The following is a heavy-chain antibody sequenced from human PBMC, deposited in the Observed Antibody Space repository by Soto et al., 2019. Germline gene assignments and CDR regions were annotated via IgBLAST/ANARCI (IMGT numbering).Heavy chain of an antibody. V-gene: IGHV1-69*02. CDR1: GGSFSSST. D-gene: IGHD6-13*01. J-gene: IGHJ4*02. CDR2: IIPILGIA. CDR3: ASAPGIAAAGLDY. Sequence: ASVKVSCKASGGSFSSSTFTWVRQAPGQGLEWMGRIIPILGIANYAQKFQGRVTITADKSTSTAYMELSSLRSEDTAVYFCASAPGIAAAGLDYWGQGTLVTVS.